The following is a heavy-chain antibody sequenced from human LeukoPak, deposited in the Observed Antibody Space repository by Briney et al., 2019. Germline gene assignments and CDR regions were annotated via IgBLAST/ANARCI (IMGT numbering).Heavy chain of an antibody. CDR1: GFTFSSYS. Sequence: GGSLRLSYAASGFTFSSYSMNWVRQAPGKGLEWVSSISSSSSYIYYADSVKGRFTISRDNAKNSLYLQMNSLRAEDTAVYYCATYDILTGYDYWGQGTLVTVSS. V-gene: IGHV3-21*01. CDR3: ATYDILTGYDY. J-gene: IGHJ4*02. D-gene: IGHD3-9*01. CDR2: ISSSSSYI.